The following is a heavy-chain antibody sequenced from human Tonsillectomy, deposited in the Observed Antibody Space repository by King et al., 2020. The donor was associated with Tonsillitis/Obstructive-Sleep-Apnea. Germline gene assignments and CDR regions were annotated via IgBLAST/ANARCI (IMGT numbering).Heavy chain of an antibody. CDR3: ARLRYDILTGYSNDYYYYYMDV. CDR2: IYYSGST. J-gene: IGHJ6*03. CDR1: GGSISSYY. Sequence: VQLQESGPGLVKPSETLSLTCTVSGGSISSYYWSWIRQPPGKGLEWVGYIYYSGSTNYNPPLKSRVTISVAPSKNQFSLKLSSCTAADTAVYYCARLRYDILTGYSNDYYYYYMDVWGKGTTVTVSS. D-gene: IGHD3-9*01. V-gene: IGHV4-59*01.